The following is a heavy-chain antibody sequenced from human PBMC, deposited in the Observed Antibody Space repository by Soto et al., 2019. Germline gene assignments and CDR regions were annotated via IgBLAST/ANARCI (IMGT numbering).Heavy chain of an antibody. J-gene: IGHJ6*02. CDR2: ISYDGSNK. D-gene: IGHD3-22*01. CDR3: ARELMIVVVQPGNDYYGMDV. V-gene: IGHV3-30-3*01. Sequence: PGGSLRLSCAASGFTFSSYAMHWVRQAPGKGLEWVAVISYDGSNKYYADSVKGRFTISRDNSKNTLYLQMNSLRAEDTAVYYCARELMIVVVQPGNDYYGMDVWGQGTTVTVSS. CDR1: GFTFSSYA.